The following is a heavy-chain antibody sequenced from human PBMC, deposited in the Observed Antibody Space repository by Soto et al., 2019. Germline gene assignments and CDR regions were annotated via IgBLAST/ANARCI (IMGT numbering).Heavy chain of an antibody. CDR3: AGRRYCGYDCYHKHYYGMDV. CDR1: GDTFSSYA. J-gene: IGHJ6*02. Sequence: QVQLVQSGAELKKTGSSVKVSCRASGDTFSSYAVNWVRQAPGRGLEWMGRIITVLGTTDYAQNFKGRLTITEEKSTKTVSMELRSLRSEDTAVYYCAGRRYCGYDCYHKHYYGMDVWGQGTTVTVAS. CDR2: IITVLGTT. D-gene: IGHD2-21*01. V-gene: IGHV1-69*08.